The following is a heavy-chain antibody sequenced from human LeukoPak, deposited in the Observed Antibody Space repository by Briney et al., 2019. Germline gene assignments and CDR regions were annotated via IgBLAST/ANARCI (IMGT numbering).Heavy chain of an antibody. CDR2: ISSRRGSI. CDR3: AKVATEAYYFDY. V-gene: IGHV3-48*04. D-gene: IGHD5-12*01. J-gene: IGHJ4*02. Sequence: GGSLRLFCAASGLTFSTYSMNWVRQARGKGREGLSFISSRRGSIYYADSVKGRFTISRDNAKSSLYLQMSSLRAEDTAVYYCAKVATEAYYFDYWGQGTLVTVSS. CDR1: GLTFSTYS.